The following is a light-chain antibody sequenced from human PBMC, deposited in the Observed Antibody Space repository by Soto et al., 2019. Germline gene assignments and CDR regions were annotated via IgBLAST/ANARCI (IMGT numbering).Light chain of an antibody. CDR1: QSVGSY. V-gene: IGKV3-11*01. CDR2: DAS. J-gene: IGKJ1*01. Sequence: EIVLSQSPATLSLSPGERATLSCRASQSVGSYLAWYQHIPGQAPRLLSYDASKRATGIPARFSGSGSGTDFTLTISSLEPEDFAVYYCQQRSNWPPTWTFGQGTKVEVK. CDR3: QQRSNWPPTWT.